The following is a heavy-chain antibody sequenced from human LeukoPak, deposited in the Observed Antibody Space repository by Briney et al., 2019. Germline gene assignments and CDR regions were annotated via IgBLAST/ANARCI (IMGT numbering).Heavy chain of an antibody. CDR1: GGSISSGGYY. D-gene: IGHD3-9*01. J-gene: IGHJ5*02. V-gene: IGHV4-31*03. CDR2: IYYSGST. Sequence: SQTLSLTCTVSGGSISSGGYYWNWIRQHPGKGLEWIGYIYYSGSTYYNPSLKSRVTISVDTSKNQFSLKLSSVTAADTAVYYWARNDILTGYYHPRNGFDPWGQGTLVTVSS. CDR3: ARNDILTGYYHPRNGFDP.